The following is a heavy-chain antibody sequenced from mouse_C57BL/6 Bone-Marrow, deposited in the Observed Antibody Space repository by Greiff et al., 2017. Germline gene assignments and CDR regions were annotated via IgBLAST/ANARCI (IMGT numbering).Heavy chain of an antibody. J-gene: IGHJ2*01. CDR2: ISYDGSN. D-gene: IGHD4-1*01. CDR1: GYSITSGYY. Sequence: VQLQQSGPGLVKPSQSLSLTCSVTGYSITSGYYWNWIRQFPGNKLEWMGYISYDGSNNYNPSLKNRISITRDTSKNQFFLKLNSVTTEDTATYYCARVVTGYYFDYWGQGTTLTVSS. V-gene: IGHV3-6*01. CDR3: ARVVTGYYFDY.